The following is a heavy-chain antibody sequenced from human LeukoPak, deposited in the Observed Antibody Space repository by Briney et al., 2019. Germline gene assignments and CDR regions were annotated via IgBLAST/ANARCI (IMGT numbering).Heavy chain of an antibody. D-gene: IGHD6-19*01. CDR2: INHSGST. Sequence: SETLSLTCAVYGGSFSDYYWSWIRQPPGKGLEWIGEINHSGSTNYNPSLKSRVTISVDTSKNQFSLKLSSVTAADTAVYYCARGAVAGTDIGDYWGQGTLVTVSS. V-gene: IGHV4-34*01. J-gene: IGHJ4*02. CDR1: GGSFSDYY. CDR3: ARGAVAGTDIGDY.